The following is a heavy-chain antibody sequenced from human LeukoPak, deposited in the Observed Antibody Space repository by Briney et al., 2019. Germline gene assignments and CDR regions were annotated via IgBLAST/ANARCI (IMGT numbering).Heavy chain of an antibody. J-gene: IGHJ4*02. CDR1: GGSISSGSYY. CDR3: ARTYYYDSSGYYYGRDPSDY. V-gene: IGHV4-61*02. Sequence: KPSETLSLTCTVSGGSISSGSYYWSWIRQPAGKGLEWIGRIYTSGGTNYNPSLKSRVTISVDTSKNQFSLKLSSVTAADTAVYYCARTYYYDSSGYYYGRDPSDYWGQGTLVTVSS. CDR2: IYTSGGT. D-gene: IGHD3-22*01.